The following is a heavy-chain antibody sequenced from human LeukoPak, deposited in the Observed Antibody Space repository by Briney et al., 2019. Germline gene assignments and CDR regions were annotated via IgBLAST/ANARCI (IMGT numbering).Heavy chain of an antibody. CDR2: ITTATSSYI. Sequence: PGGSLRLSXAASGFTFSSHVMNWVRQAPGKGLEWVSSITTATSSYIYYADSVKGRFTISRDDAKNSLYLQMDSLRAEDTAVYYCARDYGGPHYFDYWGQGTLVTVSS. CDR1: GFTFSSHV. CDR3: ARDYGGPHYFDY. J-gene: IGHJ4*02. D-gene: IGHD2-15*01. V-gene: IGHV3-21*01.